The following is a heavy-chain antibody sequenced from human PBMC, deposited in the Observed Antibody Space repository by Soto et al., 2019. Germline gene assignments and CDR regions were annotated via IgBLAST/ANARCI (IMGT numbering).Heavy chain of an antibody. CDR3: ARWLSGRDVTIFGVVPTYYYYMDV. J-gene: IGHJ6*03. CDR2: IYSGGST. CDR1: GFTVSSNY. D-gene: IGHD3-3*01. Sequence: GGSLRLSCAASGFTVSSNYMSWVRQAPGKGLEWVSVIYSGGSTYYADSVKGRFTISRDNSKNTLYLQMNSLRAEDTAVYYCARWLSGRDVTIFGVVPTYYYYMDVWGKGTTVTVSS. V-gene: IGHV3-66*01.